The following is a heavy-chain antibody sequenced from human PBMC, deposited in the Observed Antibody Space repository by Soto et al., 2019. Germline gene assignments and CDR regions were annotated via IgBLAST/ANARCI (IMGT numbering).Heavy chain of an antibody. Sequence: SVKVSCKASGGTFSGDTISWVRQAPGQGLEWMGGIIPIFGTANYAQKFQGRVTITTDTSTSTAYMELSSLRSEDTAVYYCARDLDHTIFGVMEVWGKGTTVTVSS. CDR1: GGTFSGDT. V-gene: IGHV1-69*05. D-gene: IGHD3-3*01. J-gene: IGHJ6*04. CDR2: IIPIFGTA. CDR3: ARDLDHTIFGVMEV.